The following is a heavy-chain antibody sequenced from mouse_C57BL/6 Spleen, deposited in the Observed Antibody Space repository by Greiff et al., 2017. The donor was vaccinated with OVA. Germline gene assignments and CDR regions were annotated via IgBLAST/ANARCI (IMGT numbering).Heavy chain of an antibody. V-gene: IGHV14-1*01. J-gene: IGHJ1*03. CDR3: TTSTNEGYWYFDV. D-gene: IGHD2-1*01. Sequence: EVQLQQSGAELVRPGASVKLSCTASGFNIKDYYMHWVKQRPEQGLEWIGRIDPEDGDTEYAPKFQGKATMTADTSSNTAYLQLSSLTSEDTAVYYCTTSTNEGYWYFDVWGTGTTVTVSS. CDR1: GFNIKDYY. CDR2: IDPEDGDT.